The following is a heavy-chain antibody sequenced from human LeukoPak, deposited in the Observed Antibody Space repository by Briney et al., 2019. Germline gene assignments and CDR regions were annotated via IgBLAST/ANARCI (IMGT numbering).Heavy chain of an antibody. CDR3: AKDIGSHSYSSSWYRPYYYGMDV. J-gene: IGHJ6*02. V-gene: IGHV3-64*01. CDR2: ISSNGGST. CDR1: GFTFSSYA. D-gene: IGHD6-13*01. Sequence: PGGSLRLSCAASGFTFSSYAMHWVRQAPGKGLEYVSAISSNGGSTYYANSVKGRFTISRDNSKNTLYLQMGSLRAEDMAVYYCAKDIGSHSYSSSWYRPYYYGMDVWGQGTTVTVSS.